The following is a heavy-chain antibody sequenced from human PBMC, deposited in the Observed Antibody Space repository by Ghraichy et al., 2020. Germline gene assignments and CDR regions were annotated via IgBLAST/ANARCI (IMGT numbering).Heavy chain of an antibody. CDR1: GGSVRAGSYY. D-gene: IGHD2-15*01. Sequence: SETLSLTCNVSGGSVRAGSYYWSWIRQPPGEALEWIGYISYNGNVKYNPSIKSRVIISLDTSKNQFSLRLSSVTAADTAVYFCARASYWYEDGGYPTHLRGGCFDIWSQGTMSPSLQ. CDR3: ARASYWYEDGGYPTHLRGGCFDI. CDR2: ISYNGNV. J-gene: IGHJ3*02. V-gene: IGHV4-61*01.